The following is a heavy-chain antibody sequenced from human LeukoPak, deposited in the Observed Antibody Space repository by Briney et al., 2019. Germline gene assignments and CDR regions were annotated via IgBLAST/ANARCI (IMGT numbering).Heavy chain of an antibody. V-gene: IGHV3-21*01. D-gene: IGHD2-15*01. J-gene: IGHJ4*02. Sequence: AGGSLRLSCAASGFTFSSYSMNWVRQAPGKGLQWVSSISSSSSYIYYADSVKGRFTISRDNAKNSLYLQMNSLGAEDTAVYYCARSSPIMTPKAYYFDYWGQGTLVTVSS. CDR2: ISSSSSYI. CDR3: ARSSPIMTPKAYYFDY. CDR1: GFTFSSYS.